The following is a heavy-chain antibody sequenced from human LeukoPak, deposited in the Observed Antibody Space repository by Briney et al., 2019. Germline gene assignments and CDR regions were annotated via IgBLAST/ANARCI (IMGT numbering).Heavy chain of an antibody. Sequence: PGGSLRLACAASDFSVNNNYVDWVRQAPGKGLEWVSCMDNFGIKTYADSVRDRFTVSRDSSRNVVFLQMNSLRVEDTAVYYCAGGKYYGSGTRPGYLGHWGLGTMVTVSS. J-gene: IGHJ4*02. CDR3: AGGKYYGSGTRPGYLGH. D-gene: IGHD3-10*01. CDR2: MDNFGIK. V-gene: IGHV3-53*01. CDR1: DFSVNNNY.